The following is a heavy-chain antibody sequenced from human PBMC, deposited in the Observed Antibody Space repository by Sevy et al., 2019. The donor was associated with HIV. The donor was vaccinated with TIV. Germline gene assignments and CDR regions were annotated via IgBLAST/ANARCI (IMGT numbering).Heavy chain of an antibody. Sequence: GGSLRLSCAASGFTFSNYAMNWVRQAPGKGLEWVSGISGSGGSGDKTNYADSVKGRFTISRDDSKNSLYLQLNNLRAEDTGIYDWGRNYDSSGYFDYWGQGTLVTVSS. V-gene: IGHV3-23*01. CDR1: GFTFSNYA. CDR2: ISGSGGSGDKT. CDR3: GRNYDSSGYFDY. J-gene: IGHJ4*02. D-gene: IGHD3-22*01.